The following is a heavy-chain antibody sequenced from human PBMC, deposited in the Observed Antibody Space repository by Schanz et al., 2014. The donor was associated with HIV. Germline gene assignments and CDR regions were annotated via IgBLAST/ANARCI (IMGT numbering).Heavy chain of an antibody. J-gene: IGHJ6*02. D-gene: IGHD1-26*01. CDR3: ARGEVPSLGMDV. Sequence: QVQLVQSGAEVKKPGASVKVSCKASGYTFTSFGVTWVRQAPGQGLEWMGWISPYNGYTDYAQKLQGRVTLTTDTSTTTAYMDLRSLRSDDTAVYYCARGEVPSLGMDVWGQGTTVTVSS. CDR1: GYTFTSFG. V-gene: IGHV1-18*01. CDR2: ISPYNGYT.